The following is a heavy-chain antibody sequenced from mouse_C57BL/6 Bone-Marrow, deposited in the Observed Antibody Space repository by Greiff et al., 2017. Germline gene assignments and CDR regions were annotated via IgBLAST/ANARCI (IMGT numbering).Heavy chain of an antibody. V-gene: IGHV14-4*01. Sequence: DVQLQESGAELVRPGASVKLSCTASGFNIKDDYMHWVKQRPEQGLEWIGWIDPENGDTEYASKFQGKATITADTSSNTAYLQLSSLTSEDTAVYYYTTVVFYGSSFPFAYWGQGTLVTVSA. CDR3: TTVVFYGSSFPFAY. CDR2: IDPENGDT. D-gene: IGHD1-1*01. J-gene: IGHJ3*01. CDR1: GFNIKDDY.